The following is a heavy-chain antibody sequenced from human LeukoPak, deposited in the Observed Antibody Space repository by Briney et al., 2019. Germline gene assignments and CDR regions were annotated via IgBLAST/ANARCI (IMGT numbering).Heavy chain of an antibody. Sequence: GGSLRPSCAASGFTFSSYAMSWVRQAPGKGLEWVSAISGSGGSTYYADSVKGRFTISRDNSKNTLYLQMNSLRAEDTAVYYCAKSPSYYYGSGSYPAYWGQGTLVTVSS. CDR2: ISGSGGST. CDR1: GFTFSSYA. V-gene: IGHV3-23*01. D-gene: IGHD3-10*01. CDR3: AKSPSYYYGSGSYPAY. J-gene: IGHJ4*02.